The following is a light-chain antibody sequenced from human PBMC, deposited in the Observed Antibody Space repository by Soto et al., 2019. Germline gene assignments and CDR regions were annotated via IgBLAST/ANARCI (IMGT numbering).Light chain of an antibody. CDR1: TGAVTSGYY. CDR3: LLYYGGQLGV. V-gene: IGLV7-43*01. CDR2: STS. Sequence: QAVVTQEPSLTVSPGGTVTLTCASSTGAVTSGYYPNWFQQKPGQAPRALIYSTSNKYSWTPARFSGSLLGGKPALTLSGVQPEDEAEYYCLLYYGGQLGVFGGGTKLTLL. J-gene: IGLJ2*01.